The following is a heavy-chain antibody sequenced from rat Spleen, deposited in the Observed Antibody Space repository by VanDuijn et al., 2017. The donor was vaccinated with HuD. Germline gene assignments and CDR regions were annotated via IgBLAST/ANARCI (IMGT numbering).Heavy chain of an antibody. V-gene: IGHV5-31*01. J-gene: IGHJ2*01. CDR2: ITNTGGST. CDR1: GFTFNDYW. CDR3: SRHDGGYDY. D-gene: IGHD1-11*01. Sequence: EVQLVESGGGLVQPGRSLKLSCVTSGFTFNDYWMAWVRQAPGKGLEWVASITNTGGSTFYPDSVKGRFTISRDNAKTTLYLQMNSLRSEDTATYYCSRHDGGYDYWGQGVMVTVSS.